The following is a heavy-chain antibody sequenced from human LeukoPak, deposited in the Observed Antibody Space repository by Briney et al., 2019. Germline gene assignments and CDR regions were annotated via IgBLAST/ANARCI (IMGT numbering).Heavy chain of an antibody. Sequence: GGSLRLSCVASGFTFSSYGMHWVRQAPGKGLEWVAVISYDGSNKYYADSVKGRFTISRDNSKDTLYLQMNSLRAEDTAVYYCAKYQYSSSSGLDYWGQGTLVTVSS. CDR3: AKYQYSSSSGLDY. V-gene: IGHV3-30*18. D-gene: IGHD6-6*01. CDR1: GFTFSSYG. CDR2: ISYDGSNK. J-gene: IGHJ4*02.